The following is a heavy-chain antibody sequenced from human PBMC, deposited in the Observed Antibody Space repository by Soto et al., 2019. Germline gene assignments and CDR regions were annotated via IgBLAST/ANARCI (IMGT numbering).Heavy chain of an antibody. Sequence: QVQLVQSGAEVKKPGSSVKVSCKASGGTFSSYAISWVRQAPGQGLEWMGGIIAIFGTANYAQKFQGRVTITADESTSTAYMELSSLRSEDTAVYYCARDSADCSGGSCYSASGYWGQGTLVTVSS. CDR3: ARDSADCSGGSCYSASGY. J-gene: IGHJ4*02. D-gene: IGHD2-15*01. CDR1: GGTFSSYA. V-gene: IGHV1-69*01. CDR2: IIAIFGTA.